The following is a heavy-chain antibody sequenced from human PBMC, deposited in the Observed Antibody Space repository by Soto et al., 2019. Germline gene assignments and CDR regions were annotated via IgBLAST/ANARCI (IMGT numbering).Heavy chain of an antibody. CDR1: GGTFNFYS. CDR3: ATNYGSGSAHFDY. D-gene: IGHD3-10*01. V-gene: IGHV1-69*02. Sequence: QVQLVQSGAEVKKPGSSVKVSCTASGGTFNFYSISWVRQAPGQGLEWVGRVIPMVGMSEYAQKFQGRVTITADKTTSTAYMNLRSLRSEDTAVYYCATNYGSGSAHFDYGGQGTRVTVSS. CDR2: VIPMVGMS. J-gene: IGHJ4*02.